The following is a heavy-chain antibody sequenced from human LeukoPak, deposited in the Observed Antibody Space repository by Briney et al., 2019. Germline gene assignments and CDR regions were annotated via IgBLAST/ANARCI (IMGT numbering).Heavy chain of an antibody. Sequence: PGGSLRLSCAASGFTFSSYDMNWVRPAPGKGLEWVSYISSSGNTIYYTHSVKGRFTISRDNAQNSLYLQMNNPRAQDTAAYYGARYSSSWHYYFDYWGQGTLVTVSS. D-gene: IGHD6-13*01. CDR2: ISSSGNTI. CDR1: GFTFSSYD. V-gene: IGHV3-48*03. J-gene: IGHJ4*02. CDR3: ARYSSSWHYYFDY.